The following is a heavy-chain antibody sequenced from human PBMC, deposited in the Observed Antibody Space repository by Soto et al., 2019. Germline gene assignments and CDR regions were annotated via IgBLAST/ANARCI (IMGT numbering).Heavy chain of an antibody. V-gene: IGHV3-23*01. CDR2: ISGSDGKT. CDR1: GFSFGSYA. D-gene: IGHD3-3*01. J-gene: IGHJ4*02. Sequence: PGGSLRLSCAASGFSFGSYALIWVRQAPGKGLEWVSTISGSDGKTFYADSVKGRFSISRDTSQSTLYLQMNSLRAGDTAMYYCARWSYLDYWGQGTRVTVSS. CDR3: ARWSYLDY.